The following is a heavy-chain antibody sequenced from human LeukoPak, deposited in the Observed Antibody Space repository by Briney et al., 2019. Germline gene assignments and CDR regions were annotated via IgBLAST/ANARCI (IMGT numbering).Heavy chain of an antibody. D-gene: IGHD6-13*01. CDR1: GGSFSGYY. CDR2: INHSGST. J-gene: IGHJ6*03. CDR3: ARGPSSSWYRYYYYYMDV. Sequence: SETLSLTCAVYGGSFSGYYWSWIRQPPGKGLEWIGEINHSGSTNYNPSLKSRVTISVDTSKNQFSLKPSSVTAADTAVYYCARGPSSSWYRYYYYYMDVWGKGTTVTVSS. V-gene: IGHV4-34*01.